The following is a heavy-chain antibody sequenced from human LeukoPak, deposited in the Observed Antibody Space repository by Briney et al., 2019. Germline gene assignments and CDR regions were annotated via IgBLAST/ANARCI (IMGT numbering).Heavy chain of an antibody. J-gene: IGHJ4*02. D-gene: IGHD3-22*01. Sequence: PGGSLRLSCAASGFTFSDYYMSWIRQAPGKGLEWVSYISSSGSTIYYADSVKGRFTISRDNAKNSLYLQMNSLRAEDTAVYYCAREKDYYDSSGYRPYYFDYWGQGTLVTVSS. CDR3: AREKDYYDSSGYRPYYFDY. V-gene: IGHV3-11*04. CDR1: GFTFSDYY. CDR2: ISSSGSTI.